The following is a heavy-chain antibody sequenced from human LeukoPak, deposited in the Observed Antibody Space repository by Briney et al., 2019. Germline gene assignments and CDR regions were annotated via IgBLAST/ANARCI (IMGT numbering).Heavy chain of an antibody. V-gene: IGHV1-18*01. D-gene: IGHD2-15*01. CDR2: ISAYNGNT. J-gene: IGHJ4*02. CDR3: ARDQGPPSYCSGGSCYRNFDY. Sequence: ASVKVSCKASGYTFTRYVISWVRQTPGQGLEWMGSISAYNGNTNYAQKIQGRVTIATDQSTRTAYMELRSLRSDDTAVYYCARDQGPPSYCSGGSCYRNFDYWGQGTLVTVSS. CDR1: GYTFTRYV.